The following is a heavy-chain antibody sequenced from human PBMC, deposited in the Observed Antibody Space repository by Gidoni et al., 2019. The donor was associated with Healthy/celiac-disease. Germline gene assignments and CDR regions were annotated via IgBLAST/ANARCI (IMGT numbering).Heavy chain of an antibody. CDR1: GFTFTSYA. V-gene: IGHV3-23*01. CDR2: ISGSGGST. CDR3: AKDSDYYDSSGSIDY. Sequence: EIQLLESGGGLVQPGGSLRLACAASGFTFTSYARSWVRQAPGKWREWVSAISGSGGSTYSADSVKGRFTISRDNSKNTLYLQMNSLRAEDTAVYYCAKDSDYYDSSGSIDYWGQGTLVTVSS. J-gene: IGHJ4*02. D-gene: IGHD3-22*01.